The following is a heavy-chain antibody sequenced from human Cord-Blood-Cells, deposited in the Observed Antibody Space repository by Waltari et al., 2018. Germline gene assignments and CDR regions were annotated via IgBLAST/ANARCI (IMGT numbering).Heavy chain of an antibody. D-gene: IGHD6-6*01. CDR2: IEYSVST. CDR1: GGSISSYY. V-gene: IGHV4-59*01. J-gene: IGHJ3*02. Sequence: QVQLQESGPGLVKPSETLSLTCTVSGGSISSYYWSWIRQPPGKGLEWIGYIEYSVSTNYNPALKSRVTISVDTSKNQFSLKLSSVTAADTAVYYCARWGEGLIAARNDAFDIWGQGTMVTVSS. CDR3: ARWGEGLIAARNDAFDI.